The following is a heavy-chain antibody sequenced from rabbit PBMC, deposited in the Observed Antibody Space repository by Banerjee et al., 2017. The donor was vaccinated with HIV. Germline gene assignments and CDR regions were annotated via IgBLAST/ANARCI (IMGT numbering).Heavy chain of an antibody. V-gene: IGHV1S45*01. D-gene: IGHD2-1*01. CDR3: ARDYYAYGSSDYNFDL. Sequence: QEQLVESGGGLVQPEGSLTLTCTASGFSLSSGYYMCWVRQAPGKGLEWIACIDTRSSGRTDYASWAKGRFTISKTSSTTVTLQMTSLTAADTATYFCARDYYAYGSSDYNFDLWGQGTLVTVS. J-gene: IGHJ4*01. CDR1: GFSLSSGYY. CDR2: IDTRSSGRT.